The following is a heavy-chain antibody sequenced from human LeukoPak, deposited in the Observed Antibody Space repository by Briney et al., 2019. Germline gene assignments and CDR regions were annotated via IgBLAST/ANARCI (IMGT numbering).Heavy chain of an antibody. CDR2: IYYSGST. D-gene: IGHD4-17*01. Sequence: PSETLSLTCTVSGGSISSYYWSWIRQPPGKGLEWIGYIYYSGSTNYNASLKSRVTISVDTSKNQFSLKLSSVTAADTAVYYCARGSPYGDYVDYWGQGTLVTVSS. CDR1: GGSISSYY. V-gene: IGHV4-59*01. CDR3: ARGSPYGDYVDY. J-gene: IGHJ4*02.